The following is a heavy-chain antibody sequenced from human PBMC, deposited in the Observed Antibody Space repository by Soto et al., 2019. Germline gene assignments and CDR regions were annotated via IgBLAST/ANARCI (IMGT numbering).Heavy chain of an antibody. D-gene: IGHD2-21*01. CDR2: INPSGGNT. J-gene: IGHJ4*02. CDR3: AKVPLRPYYFDY. Sequence: ASVKVSCKASGYTFTSYYMHWVRQAPGQGLEWMGIINPSGGNTSYAQKFQGRVTMTRDTSTSTVYMELSSLRSEDTAVYYCAKVPLRPYYFDYWGLGTLVTVSS. V-gene: IGHV1-46*01. CDR1: GYTFTSYY.